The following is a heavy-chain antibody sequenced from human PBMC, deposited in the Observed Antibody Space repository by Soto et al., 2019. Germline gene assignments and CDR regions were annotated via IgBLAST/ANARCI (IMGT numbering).Heavy chain of an antibody. J-gene: IGHJ6*01. CDR3: AREGNEAITFGGVIPRTARPRGYYGMDV. Sequence: QVQLVESGGGVVQPGRSLRLSCAASGFTFSSYAMHWVRQAPGKGLEWVAVISYDGSNKYYADSVKGRFTISRDNSKNTLYLQMNSLRAEDTAVYYCAREGNEAITFGGVIPRTARPRGYYGMDVW. CDR1: GFTFSSYA. CDR2: ISYDGSNK. D-gene: IGHD3-16*02. V-gene: IGHV3-30-3*01.